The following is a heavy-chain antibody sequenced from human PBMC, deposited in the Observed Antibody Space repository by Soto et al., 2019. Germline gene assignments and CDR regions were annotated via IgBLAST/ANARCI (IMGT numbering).Heavy chain of an antibody. V-gene: IGHV3-53*01. Sequence: PLGSLRLSCAASGFTVSSNYMSWVRQAPGKGLEWVSVIYSGGSTYYADSVKGRFTISRDNSKNTLYLQMNSLRAEDTAVYYCARDSTYCTNGVCYISYGMDVWGQGTTVTVSS. CDR3: ARDSTYCTNGVCYISYGMDV. D-gene: IGHD2-8*01. CDR1: GFTVSSNY. J-gene: IGHJ6*02. CDR2: IYSGGST.